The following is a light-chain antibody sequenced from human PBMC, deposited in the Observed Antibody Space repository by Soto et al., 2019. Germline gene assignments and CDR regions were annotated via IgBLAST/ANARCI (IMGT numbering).Light chain of an antibody. Sequence: EIVLTQSPGTLSLSPGERATLSCRASQSVGSTLAWYQQKPGQAPRLLIYDAFSRATGIPARFSGGGSGPDFTLTISSLEAEDSAFYYCQQRSTWSYTFGQGTRLEIK. J-gene: IGKJ2*01. CDR3: QQRSTWSYT. V-gene: IGKV3-11*01. CDR2: DAF. CDR1: QSVGST.